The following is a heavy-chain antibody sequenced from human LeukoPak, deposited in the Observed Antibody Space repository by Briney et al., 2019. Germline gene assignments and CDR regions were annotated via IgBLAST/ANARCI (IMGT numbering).Heavy chain of an antibody. CDR1: GYTFTGYY. J-gene: IGHJ4*02. D-gene: IGHD3-3*01. Sequence: ASVKVSCKASGYTFTGYYMHWVRQAPGQGLEGMGWINPNSGGTNYAQKFQGRVTMTRDTSISTAYMELSRLRSDDTAVYYCASYYDFWSGYYNYWGQGTLVTVSS. CDR3: ASYYDFWSGYYNY. CDR2: INPNSGGT. V-gene: IGHV1-2*02.